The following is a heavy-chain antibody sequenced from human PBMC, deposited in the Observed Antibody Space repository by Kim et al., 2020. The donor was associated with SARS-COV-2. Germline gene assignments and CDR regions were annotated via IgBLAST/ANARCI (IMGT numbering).Heavy chain of an antibody. J-gene: IGHJ6*02. V-gene: IGHV3-13*01. Sequence: GGSLRLSCAASGFTFSSHDMHWVRQATGKGLEWVSGIGADGDTYYLGSVRGRFTISRENAKNYLYLQMNSLPVGDTAVYYCVRELSWSNYYYGMDVCGQGTTVTVSS. CDR3: VRELSWSNYYYGMDV. CDR1: GFTFSSHD. D-gene: IGHD1-26*01. CDR2: IGADGDT.